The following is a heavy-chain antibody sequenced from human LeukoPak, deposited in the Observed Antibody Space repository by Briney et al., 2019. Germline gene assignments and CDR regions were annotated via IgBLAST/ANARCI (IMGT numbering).Heavy chain of an antibody. V-gene: IGHV4-59*12. D-gene: IGHD6-19*01. CDR1: GGSISSYY. J-gene: IGHJ4*02. CDR2: IYYSGST. Sequence: SETLSLTCTVSGGSISSYYWSWIRQPPGKGLEWIGYIYYSGSTNYNPSLKSRVTISVDTSKNQFSLKLSSVTAADTAVYYCARGSYGYSSGWYNYWGQGTLVTVSS. CDR3: ARGSYGYSSGWYNY.